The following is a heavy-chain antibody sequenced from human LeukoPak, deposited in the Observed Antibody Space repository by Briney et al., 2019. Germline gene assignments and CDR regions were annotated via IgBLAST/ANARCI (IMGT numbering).Heavy chain of an antibody. D-gene: IGHD6-13*01. V-gene: IGHV1-69*04. Sequence: SVKVSCKASGGTFSSYAISWVRQAPGQGLEWMGRTIPILGIANYAQKFQGRVTITADKSTSTAYMELSSLRSEDTAVYYCARSPGIAAAGYFDYWGQGTLVTVSS. CDR2: TIPILGIA. CDR1: GGTFSSYA. CDR3: ARSPGIAAAGYFDY. J-gene: IGHJ4*02.